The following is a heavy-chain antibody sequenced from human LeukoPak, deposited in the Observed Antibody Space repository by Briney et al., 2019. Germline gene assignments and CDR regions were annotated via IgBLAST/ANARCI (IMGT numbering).Heavy chain of an antibody. J-gene: IGHJ4*02. D-gene: IGHD1-26*01. CDR2: ISWNSGSI. CDR3: AKDMIPRLSGSYPANFDY. CDR1: GFTFDDYA. V-gene: IGHV3-9*01. Sequence: PGGSLRLSCAASGFTFDDYAMHWVRQAPGKGLEWVSGISWNSGSIGYADSVKGRFTISRDNAKNSLYLQMNSLRAEDTALYYCAKDMIPRLSGSYPANFDYWGQGTLVTVSP.